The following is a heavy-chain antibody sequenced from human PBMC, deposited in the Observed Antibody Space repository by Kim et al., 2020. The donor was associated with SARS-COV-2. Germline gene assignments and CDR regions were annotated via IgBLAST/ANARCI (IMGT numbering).Heavy chain of an antibody. J-gene: IGHJ4*02. V-gene: IGHV3-74*01. Sequence: GGSLRLSCAASGFTFNNYWMHWVRQAPGKGLVWVSRINSDGSSTSYADSVKGRFTISRDNAKNTVYLQMNSLRAEDTAVYYCARALAVAGTGWYYWGQGTLVTVSS. D-gene: IGHD6-19*01. CDR2: INSDGSST. CDR1: GFTFNNYW. CDR3: ARALAVAGTGWYY.